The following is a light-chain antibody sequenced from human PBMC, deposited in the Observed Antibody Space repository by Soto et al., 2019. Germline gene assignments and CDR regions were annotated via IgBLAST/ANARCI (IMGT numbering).Light chain of an antibody. CDR3: QSYDTGLTGHVL. CDR1: SSNIGAGFD. CDR2: AST. J-gene: IGLJ2*01. Sequence: QSVRTQPPSVSGAPGQRVTISCSGHSSNIGAGFDVHWYQQLPGAAPKLLIYASTTRPSGVPDRFSGSKSDTSASLAITGLQIDDEADYYCQSYDTGLTGHVLFGGGTKVTVL. V-gene: IGLV1-40*01.